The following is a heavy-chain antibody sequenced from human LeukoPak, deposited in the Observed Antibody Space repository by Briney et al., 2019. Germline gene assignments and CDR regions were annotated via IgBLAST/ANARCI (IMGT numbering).Heavy chain of an antibody. CDR1: GGSISSYY. J-gene: IGHJ6*02. Sequence: PSETLSLTCTVSGGSISSYYWSWIRQPPGKGLEWIGYIYYSGSTNYNPSLKSRVTISVDTSKNQFSLKLSSVTAADTAVYYCARDQVGSQLDVWGQGTTVTVSS. D-gene: IGHD1-26*01. V-gene: IGHV4-59*12. CDR2: IYYSGST. CDR3: ARDQVGSQLDV.